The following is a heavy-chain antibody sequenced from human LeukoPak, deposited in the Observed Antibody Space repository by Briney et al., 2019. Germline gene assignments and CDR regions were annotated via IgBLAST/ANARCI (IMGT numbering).Heavy chain of an antibody. D-gene: IGHD4-17*01. Sequence: PSETLSLTCAVYGGSFSGYYWSWIRQPPGKGLEWIGEINHSGSTNYNPSLKSRVTISVDTSKNQFSLKLSSVTAADTAVYYCARATETPYGDYLDPWGYFDYWGQGTLVTVSS. J-gene: IGHJ4*02. CDR3: ARATETPYGDYLDPWGYFDY. CDR1: GGSFSGYY. V-gene: IGHV4-34*01. CDR2: INHSGST.